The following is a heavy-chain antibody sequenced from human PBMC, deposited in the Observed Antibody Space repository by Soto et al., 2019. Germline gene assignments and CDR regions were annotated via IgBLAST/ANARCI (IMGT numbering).Heavy chain of an antibody. V-gene: IGHV4-59*12. CDR3: ARGLGRWFGDRMGYFDY. J-gene: IGHJ4*02. Sequence: SETLSLTCTVSGGSISSYYWSWIRQPPGKGLEWIGYIYYSGSTNYNPSLKSRVTISVDTSKNQFSLKLSSVTAADTAVYYCARGLGRWFGDRMGYFDYWGQGTLVTVSS. D-gene: IGHD3-10*01. CDR1: GGSISSYY. CDR2: IYYSGST.